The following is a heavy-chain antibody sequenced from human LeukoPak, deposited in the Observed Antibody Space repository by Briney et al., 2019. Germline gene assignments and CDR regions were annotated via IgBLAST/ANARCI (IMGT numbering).Heavy chain of an antibody. CDR3: ARAIYSATWTDAFDV. V-gene: IGHV4-34*01. CDR1: GGSFSGYY. CDR2: ISHSGST. D-gene: IGHD5-12*01. Sequence: SETPSLTCAVYGGSFSGYYWSWIRQPPGKGLEWTGEISHSGSTNYNPSLKSRVTVSVDSSKKQFSLKLSSLTAADMAVYYCARAIYSATWTDAFDVWGQGTMVTVSS. J-gene: IGHJ3*01.